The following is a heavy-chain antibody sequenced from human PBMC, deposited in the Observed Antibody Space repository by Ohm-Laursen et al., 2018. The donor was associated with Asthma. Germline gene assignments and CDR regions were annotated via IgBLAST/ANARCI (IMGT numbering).Heavy chain of an antibody. J-gene: IGHJ4*02. Sequence: SLRLSCTASGFTFSSYNMNWVRQAPGKGLEWVSSISSSSSYIYYADSVKGRFTISRDNARNSLYLQMNSLRAEDTAVYYCAKDDTTYSDILTGYSDYWGQGTLVTVSS. CDR1: GFTFSSYN. D-gene: IGHD3-9*01. V-gene: IGHV3-21*04. CDR2: ISSSSSYI. CDR3: AKDDTTYSDILTGYSDY.